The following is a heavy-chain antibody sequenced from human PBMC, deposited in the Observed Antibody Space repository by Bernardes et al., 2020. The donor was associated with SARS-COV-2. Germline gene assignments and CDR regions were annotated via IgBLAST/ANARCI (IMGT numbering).Heavy chain of an antibody. Sequence: SATLSLTCTVSGGSITHLYWSWLRQSPGKGLEWIGYIHYTGTTKYNPSLKSRVTISVDTSKGQLSLMVSSVTAADTALYYCARGGWSLDFWGRGTLVTVSS. J-gene: IGHJ4*02. V-gene: IGHV4-59*11. CDR3: ARGGWSLDF. D-gene: IGHD6-19*01. CDR2: IHYTGTT. CDR1: GGSITHLY.